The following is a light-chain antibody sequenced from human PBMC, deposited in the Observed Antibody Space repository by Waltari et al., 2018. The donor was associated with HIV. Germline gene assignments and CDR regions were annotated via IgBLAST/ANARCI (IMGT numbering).Light chain of an antibody. CDR2: DAS. CDR3: QQRSNWPGT. CDR1: QNIRNY. J-gene: IGKJ1*01. Sequence: EIVLTQSPVTLSLSPGEGANLSCSASQNIRNYLGWHQQRSGQPPRLLIYDASTRATGIPARFTGSGSGTDFTLTIDSLEPEDFAMYYCQQRSNWPGTFGPGTRVDVK. V-gene: IGKV3-11*01.